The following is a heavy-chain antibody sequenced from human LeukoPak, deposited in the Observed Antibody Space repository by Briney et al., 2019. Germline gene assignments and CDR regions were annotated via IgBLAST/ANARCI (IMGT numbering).Heavy chain of an antibody. CDR1: GYTFTGYG. V-gene: IGHV1-18*01. J-gene: IGHJ4*02. CDR2: ISAYNGNT. CDR3: ARDPDYGSIFHYGSGSYFDY. D-gene: IGHD3-10*01. Sequence: ASVKVSCKASGYTFTGYGISWVRQAPGQGLEWMGWISAYNGNTNYAQKLQGRVTMTTDTSTSTAYMERRSLRSDDTAVYYCARDPDYGSIFHYGSGSYFDYWGQGTLVTVSS.